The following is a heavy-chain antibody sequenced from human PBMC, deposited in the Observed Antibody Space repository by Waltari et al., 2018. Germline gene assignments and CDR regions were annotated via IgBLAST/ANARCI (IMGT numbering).Heavy chain of an antibody. CDR1: GGSFSGYY. CDR3: ARGDDSSGYYSSFDY. V-gene: IGHV4-34*01. Sequence: QVQLQQWGAGLLKPSETLSLTCAVYGGSFSGYYWSWIRQPQGKGLEWIGEINHSGSTNYTPSLKSRVTISVDTSKNQFSLKLSSVTAADTAVYYCARGDDSSGYYSSFDYWGQGTLVTVSS. J-gene: IGHJ4*02. D-gene: IGHD3-22*01. CDR2: INHSGST.